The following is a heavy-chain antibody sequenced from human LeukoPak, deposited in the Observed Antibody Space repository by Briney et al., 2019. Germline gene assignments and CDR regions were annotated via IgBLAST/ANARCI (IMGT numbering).Heavy chain of an antibody. CDR2: ISWNSGSI. CDR3: AILGPVVVVPAAIGF. CDR1: GFTFDDYA. V-gene: IGHV3-9*01. Sequence: PGRSLRLSCAASGFTFDDYAMHWVRQAPGKGLEWVSGISWNSGSIGYADSVNGRFTISRDNAKNPLYLQMNSLRAEDTALYYCAILGPVVVVPAAIGFWGQGTTVTVSS. D-gene: IGHD2-2*02. J-gene: IGHJ6*02.